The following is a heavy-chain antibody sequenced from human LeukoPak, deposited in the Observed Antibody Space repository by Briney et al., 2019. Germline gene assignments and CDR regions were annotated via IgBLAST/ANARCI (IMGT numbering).Heavy chain of an antibody. CDR3: ARDMYYYSRTGFDP. V-gene: IGHV1-18*01. CDR2: ISAYNGNT. CDR1: GYTFNSYG. D-gene: IGHD3-10*01. J-gene: IGHJ5*02. Sequence: GASVKVSCKTSGYTFNSYGISWVRQAPGQGLEWMVWISAYNGNTNYAQRFQGRVTMTTDTSSSTAYMELWNLRSDDTAVYYCARDMYYYSRTGFDPWGQGTLVTVSS.